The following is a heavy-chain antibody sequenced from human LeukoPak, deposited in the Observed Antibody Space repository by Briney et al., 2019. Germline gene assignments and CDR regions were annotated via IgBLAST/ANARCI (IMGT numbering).Heavy chain of an antibody. CDR2: IYYSGST. Sequence: SETLSLTCTVSGGSISSYYWSWTRQPPGKGLEWIGYIYYSGSTNYNPSLKSRVTISVDTSKNQFSLKLSSVTAADTAVYYCARHRFITYYYDSSGPDFDYWGQGTLVTVSS. D-gene: IGHD3-22*01. V-gene: IGHV4-59*08. J-gene: IGHJ4*02. CDR3: ARHRFITYYYDSSGPDFDY. CDR1: GGSISSYY.